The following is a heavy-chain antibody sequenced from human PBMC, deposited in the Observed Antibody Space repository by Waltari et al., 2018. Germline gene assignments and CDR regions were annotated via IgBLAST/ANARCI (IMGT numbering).Heavy chain of an antibody. Sequence: QVQMRQWGAGLLEPSETLSLTCAVYGGSLSGYPWTWIRQTPGKGLEWIGEINHSGSTNYRSSLKSRVTISLDASNNQFSLKLSSVTAADTAIYYCARDGRGFNYGSGTYNYWGQGTLVTVSS. CDR1: GGSLSGYP. CDR3: ARDGRGFNYGSGTYNY. D-gene: IGHD3-10*01. CDR2: INHSGST. V-gene: IGHV4-34*01. J-gene: IGHJ4*02.